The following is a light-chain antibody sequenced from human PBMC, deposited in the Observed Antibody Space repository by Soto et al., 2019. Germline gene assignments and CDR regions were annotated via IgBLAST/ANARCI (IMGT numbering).Light chain of an antibody. V-gene: IGKV3-20*01. Sequence: VLTQSPGTLSLSPGESATLSCRASQTVSITYLTWYQQKPGQAPRLLIFGASKRATGIPDRFSGSGSGRDFTLTISGLEPEDFAVYYCQQYGSSPLIRFGQWTRLEIK. J-gene: IGKJ5*01. CDR3: QQYGSSPLIR. CDR2: GAS. CDR1: QTVSITY.